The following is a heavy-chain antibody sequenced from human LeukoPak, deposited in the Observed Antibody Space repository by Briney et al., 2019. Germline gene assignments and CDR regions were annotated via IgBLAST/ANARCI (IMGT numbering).Heavy chain of an antibody. V-gene: IGHV3-23*01. Sequence: PGGSLRLSCAASGFTFSSYAMSWVRQAPGKGLEWVPAISGSGDSTYYADSVKGRFTISRDNSRNTLYLQMNSLRAEDTAVYYCAKDPSLTPYSTSWYGFDYWGQGTLVTVSS. J-gene: IGHJ4*02. CDR1: GFTFSSYA. CDR2: ISGSGDST. CDR3: AKDPSLTPYSTSWYGFDY. D-gene: IGHD6-13*01.